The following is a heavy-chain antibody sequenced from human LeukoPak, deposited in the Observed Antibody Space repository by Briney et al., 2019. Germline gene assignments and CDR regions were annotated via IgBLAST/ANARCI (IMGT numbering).Heavy chain of an antibody. J-gene: IGHJ4*02. CDR1: GYTFTRYY. V-gene: IGHV1-46*01. D-gene: IGHD6-19*01. CDR3: ARDRSQGEQWLPAFDY. Sequence: ASVKVSCKSSGYTFTRYYMHWVRQAPGQGLEWMGVINPSGGSTSYAQKFQGRVTMTRDTSTSTAYMELSSLRSEDTAVYYCARDRSQGEQWLPAFDYWGQGTLVTVSS. CDR2: INPSGGST.